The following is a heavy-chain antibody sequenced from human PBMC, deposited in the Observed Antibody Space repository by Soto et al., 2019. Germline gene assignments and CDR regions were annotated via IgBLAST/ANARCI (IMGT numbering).Heavy chain of an antibody. D-gene: IGHD3-22*01. CDR2: INPNSGGT. Sequence: WVRQAPGQGLEWMGWINPNSGGTNYAQKFQGWVTMTRDTSISTAYMELSRLRSDDTAVYYCAREAYYDSSGTPTSVAFDIWGQGTMVTVSS. CDR3: AREAYYDSSGTPTSVAFDI. J-gene: IGHJ3*02. V-gene: IGHV1-2*04.